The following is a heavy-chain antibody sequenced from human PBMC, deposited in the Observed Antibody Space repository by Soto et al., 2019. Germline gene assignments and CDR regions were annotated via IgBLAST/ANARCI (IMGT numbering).Heavy chain of an antibody. CDR3: ARDTESNRYND. J-gene: IGHJ6*01. V-gene: IGHV1-18*01. CDR2: IRPDNGNR. Sequence: RASVEVSCKTSGYTFSTSGISWVRQAPGQGLEWVGWIRPDNGNRKSAQRLQVRVTLTTDTSASTAYMELRSLTSDDTAMYYCARDTESNRYNDLGQVTRVTVSS. CDR1: GYTFSTSG. D-gene: IGHD2-2*02.